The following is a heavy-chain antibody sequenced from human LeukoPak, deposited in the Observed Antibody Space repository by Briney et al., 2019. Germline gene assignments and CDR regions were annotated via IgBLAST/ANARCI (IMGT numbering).Heavy chain of an antibody. CDR2: IYTSGST. CDR3: ARGYYYDSSGCYDY. CDR1: GGSISSYY. J-gene: IGHJ4*02. Sequence: PSETLSLTCTVSGGSISSYYWSWIRQPAGKGLEWIGRIYTSGSTSYNPSLKSRVTMSVDTSKNQFSLKLSSVTAADTAVYYCARGYYYDSSGCYDYWGQGTLVTVSS. D-gene: IGHD3-22*01. V-gene: IGHV4-4*07.